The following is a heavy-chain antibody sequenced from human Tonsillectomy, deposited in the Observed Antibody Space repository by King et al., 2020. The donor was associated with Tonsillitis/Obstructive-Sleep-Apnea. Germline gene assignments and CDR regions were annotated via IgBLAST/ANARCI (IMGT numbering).Heavy chain of an antibody. CDR2: ISYDGSNK. CDR3: ARVRFHYDILTGIDS. J-gene: IGHJ4*02. Sequence: VQLVESGGGVVQPGRSLRLSCAASGFTFSSYAMHWVRQAPGKGLEWVAVISYDGSNKYYADSVKGRFTISRDNSKNTLYVQMNSLRAEDTAVYYCARVRFHYDILTGIDSWGQGTRVTVSS. D-gene: IGHD3-9*01. V-gene: IGHV3-30*04. CDR1: GFTFSSYA.